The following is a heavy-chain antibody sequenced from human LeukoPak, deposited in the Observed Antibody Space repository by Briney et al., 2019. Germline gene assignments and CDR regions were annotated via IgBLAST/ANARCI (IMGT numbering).Heavy chain of an antibody. J-gene: IGHJ4*02. V-gene: IGHV3-7*01. D-gene: IGHD6-13*01. Sequence: GGSLRLYCAASGFTFTSYWMSWMRQAPGKGLQWVANIKHDGSEQYYVDSVKGRFTISRDNAKNSLYLQMNSLGVEDTAVYYCKSGGAAPGNFDYWGQGALVTVSS. CDR3: KSGGAAPGNFDY. CDR1: GFTFTSYW. CDR2: IKHDGSEQ.